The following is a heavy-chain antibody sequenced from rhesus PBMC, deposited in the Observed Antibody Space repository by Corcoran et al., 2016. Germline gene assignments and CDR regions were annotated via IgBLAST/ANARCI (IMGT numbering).Heavy chain of an antibody. CDR1: GFTFSDYY. D-gene: IGHD4-35*01. CDR2: ISKGGGIT. Sequence: EVQLVESGGGLAKPGGSLRLSCTASGFTFSDYYMDWVRQALGKGLEWVSRISKGGGITWYPDSVKGRFTISRENAKNTLYLQMNSLRAEDTAVYYCARDLGGNLDYWGQGVLVTVSS. V-gene: IGHV3-178*01. J-gene: IGHJ4*01. CDR3: ARDLGGNLDY.